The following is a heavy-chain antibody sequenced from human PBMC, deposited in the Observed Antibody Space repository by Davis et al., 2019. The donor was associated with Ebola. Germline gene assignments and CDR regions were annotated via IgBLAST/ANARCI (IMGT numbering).Heavy chain of an antibody. J-gene: IGHJ4*02. Sequence: GESLKISCEASGFTFSRYGMHWLRQAPGKGLEWVAVTWYEGNNKFYAESVEGRFTISADNSKNSLYLQMDSLRAEDTAVYYCAREVTSGNFWGYFDLWGQGTPVTVSS. V-gene: IGHV3-33*01. CDR1: GFTFSRYG. CDR2: TWYEGNNK. CDR3: AREVTSGNFWGYFDL. D-gene: IGHD3-3*01.